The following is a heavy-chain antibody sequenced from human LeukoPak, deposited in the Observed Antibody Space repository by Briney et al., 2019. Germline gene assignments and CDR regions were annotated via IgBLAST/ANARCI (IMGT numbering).Heavy chain of an antibody. CDR1: GGTFSSYA. CDR3: ARVLPAGGEYYFDY. Sequence: GASVKVSCKASGGTFSSYAISWVRQAPGQGLEWTGGIIPIFGTANYAQKFQGRVTITADESTSTAYMELSSLRSEDTAVYYCARVLPAGGEYYFDYWGQGTLVTVSS. D-gene: IGHD3-16*01. J-gene: IGHJ4*02. CDR2: IIPIFGTA. V-gene: IGHV1-69*13.